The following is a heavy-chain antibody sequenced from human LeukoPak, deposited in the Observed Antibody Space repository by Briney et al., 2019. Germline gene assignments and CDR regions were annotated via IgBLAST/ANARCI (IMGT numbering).Heavy chain of an antibody. J-gene: IGHJ4*02. Sequence: GASVKVSCKASGGTFSSYTISWVRQAPGQGLEWMGRIIPILGIANYARKFQGRVTITADKSTSTAYMGLSSLRSEDTAVYYCAARGYSGYGAVVYWGQGTLVTVSS. CDR2: IIPILGIA. V-gene: IGHV1-69*02. CDR1: GGTFSSYT. D-gene: IGHD5-12*01. CDR3: AARGYSGYGAVVY.